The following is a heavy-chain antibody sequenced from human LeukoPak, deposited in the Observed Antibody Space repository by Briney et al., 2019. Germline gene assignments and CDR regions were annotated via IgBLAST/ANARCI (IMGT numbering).Heavy chain of an antibody. CDR3: ARALRYFDWSEPNWFDP. D-gene: IGHD3-9*01. J-gene: IGHJ5*02. CDR1: GYTFTGYY. Sequence: ASVKVSCKASGYTFTGYYMHWVRQAPGQGLEWMGWINPNSGGTNYAQKFQGRVTMTRDTSISTAYMELSRLRSDDTAVYYCARALRYFDWSEPNWFDPWGQGTLVTVSS. CDR2: INPNSGGT. V-gene: IGHV1-2*02.